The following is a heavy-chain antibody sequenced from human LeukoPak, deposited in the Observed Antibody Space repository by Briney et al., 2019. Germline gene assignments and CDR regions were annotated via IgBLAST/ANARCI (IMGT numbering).Heavy chain of an antibody. Sequence: PSQTLSLTCTVSGGSISSGSYYWSWIRQPPGKGLEWIGYIYYSGSTNYNPSLKSRVTISVDTSKNQFSLKLSSVTAADTAVYYCARIGYYYDSSGNERYFQHWGQGTLVTVSS. CDR2: IYYSGST. CDR3: ARIGYYYDSSGNERYFQH. D-gene: IGHD3-22*01. J-gene: IGHJ1*01. V-gene: IGHV4-61*01. CDR1: GGSISSGSYY.